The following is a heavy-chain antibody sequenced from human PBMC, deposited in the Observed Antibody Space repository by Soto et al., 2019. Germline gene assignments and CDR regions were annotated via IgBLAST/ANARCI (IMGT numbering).Heavy chain of an antibody. CDR2: IYYSGST. Sequence: PSETLSLTCTVSGGSISSGDYYWSWIRQPPGKGLEWIGYIYYSGSTYYNPSLKSRVTISVDTSKNQFSLKLSSVTAADTAVYYCAREAQQLVYFDYWGQGTLVTVSS. J-gene: IGHJ4*02. CDR1: GGSISSGDYY. CDR3: AREAQQLVYFDY. D-gene: IGHD6-13*01. V-gene: IGHV4-30-4*01.